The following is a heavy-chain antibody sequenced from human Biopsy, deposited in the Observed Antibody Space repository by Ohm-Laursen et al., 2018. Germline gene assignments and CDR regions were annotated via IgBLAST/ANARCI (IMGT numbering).Heavy chain of an antibody. CDR3: ARDVEGFYSYAMDV. D-gene: IGHD5-24*01. CDR1: GISFSRSA. Sequence: SLRLSCAASGISFSRSAMNWVRQAPGKGLEWVSGITASGGTTYYADSVKGRFTISRDNAKNSLYLQVSSLRAEDTAVYYCARDVEGFYSYAMDVWGQGTTVTVSS. J-gene: IGHJ6*02. CDR2: ITASGGTT. V-gene: IGHV3-23*01.